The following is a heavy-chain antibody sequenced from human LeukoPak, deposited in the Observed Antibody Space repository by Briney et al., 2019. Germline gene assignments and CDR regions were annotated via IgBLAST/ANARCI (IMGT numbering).Heavy chain of an antibody. J-gene: IGHJ4*02. CDR2: ISSSSDTI. V-gene: IGHV3-48*01. D-gene: IGHD4-17*01. CDR1: GFIFSSYG. CDR3: ARDIYGEYIIDS. Sequence: GGSLRLSCAASGFIFSSYGMNWVRQAPGKGLEWVSYISSSSDTIYYADSVKGRFTISRDNAKNSLYLQMNSLRAEDTALYSCARDIYGEYIIDSWGQGTLVTVSS.